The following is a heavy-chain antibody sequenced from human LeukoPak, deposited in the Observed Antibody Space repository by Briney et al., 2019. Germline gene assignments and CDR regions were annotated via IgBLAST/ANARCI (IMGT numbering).Heavy chain of an antibody. CDR2: ISWNSGNT. CDR1: RFTFDGYA. Sequence: GRSLRLSRAASRFTFDGYAMHWVRQAPGKGLEWVSSISWNSGNTDYAASVKGRFTISRDNAKKSLHLQMNSLRVEDTALYYCAKSGTYSSSSGYIDSWGQGTLVTVSS. V-gene: IGHV3-9*01. D-gene: IGHD6-6*01. CDR3: AKSGTYSSSSGYIDS. J-gene: IGHJ4*02.